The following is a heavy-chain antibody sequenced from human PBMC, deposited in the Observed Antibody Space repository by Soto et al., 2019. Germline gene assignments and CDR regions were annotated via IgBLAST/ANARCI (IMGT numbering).Heavy chain of an antibody. D-gene: IGHD6-19*01. CDR2: ISGSGGST. J-gene: IGHJ4*02. Sequence: PGGSLRLSCAASGFTFSSYAMSWVRQAPGKGLEWVSAISGSGGSTYYADSVKGRFTISRDNSKNTLCLQMNSLRAEDTAVYYCAKPGIAVAGTSPPYFDYWGQGTLVTVSS. CDR3: AKPGIAVAGTSPPYFDY. CDR1: GFTFSSYA. V-gene: IGHV3-23*01.